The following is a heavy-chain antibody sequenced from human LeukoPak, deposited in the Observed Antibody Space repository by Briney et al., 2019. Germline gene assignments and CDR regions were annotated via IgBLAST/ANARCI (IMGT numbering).Heavy chain of an antibody. J-gene: IGHJ4*02. V-gene: IGHV1-8*01. CDR1: GYTFTSYD. D-gene: IGHD2-2*02. Sequence: GASVKVSCKASGYTFTSYDINWVRQATGQGLEWMGWMNPNSGNTGYAQKFQGRVTMTRDTSTGTVYMELSSLRSEDTAVYYCARENVCSSTSCYMGWLGWVEPSFDYWGQGTLVTVSS. CDR2: MNPNSGNT. CDR3: ARENVCSSTSCYMGWLGWVEPSFDY.